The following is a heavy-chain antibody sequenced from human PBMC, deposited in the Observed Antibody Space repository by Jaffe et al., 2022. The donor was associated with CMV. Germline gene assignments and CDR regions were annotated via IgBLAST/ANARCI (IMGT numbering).Heavy chain of an antibody. CDR1: GGSISSSSYY. CDR3: ARSTILGSLPATPYYIPNFDY. J-gene: IGHJ4*02. V-gene: IGHV4-39*01. D-gene: IGHD3-10*01. Sequence: QLQLQESGPGLVKPSETLSLTCTVSGGSISSSSYYWGWIRQPPGKGLEWIGSIYYSGSTYYNPSLKSRVTISVDTSKNQFSLKLSSVTAADTAVYYCARSTILGSLPATPYYIPNFDYWGQGTLVTVSS. CDR2: IYYSGST.